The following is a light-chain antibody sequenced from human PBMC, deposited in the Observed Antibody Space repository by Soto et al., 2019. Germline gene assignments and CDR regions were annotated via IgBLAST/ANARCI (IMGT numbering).Light chain of an antibody. CDR2: EVS. CDR3: SSYAGSFLV. CDR1: SSDVGGYNY. V-gene: IGLV2-8*01. Sequence: QSALTQPPSASGSPGQSVTISCTGTSSDVGGYNYDSWYQQHPGKAPKLMIYEVSKRPSGVPDRFSGSKSGNTASLTVSGLQAEDEADYYCSSYAGSFLVFGGGTKLTVL. J-gene: IGLJ2*01.